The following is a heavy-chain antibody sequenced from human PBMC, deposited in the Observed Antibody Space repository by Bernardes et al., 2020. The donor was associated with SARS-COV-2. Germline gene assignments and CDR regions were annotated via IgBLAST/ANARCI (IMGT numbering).Heavy chain of an antibody. CDR3: TRVLEGRAGSFDI. CDR2: INSDGRVP. V-gene: IGHV3-74*01. D-gene: IGHD2-15*01. Sequence: GGAPRLSCAAPGFPLSNYWVHWVRPTPGKGLVGVSRINSDGRVPNYADPVKGRFTISRDNAKNTLYVQMNSLRAEDTAVYFCTRVLEGRAGSFDIWGQGTMVTVSS. CDR1: GFPLSNYW. J-gene: IGHJ3*02.